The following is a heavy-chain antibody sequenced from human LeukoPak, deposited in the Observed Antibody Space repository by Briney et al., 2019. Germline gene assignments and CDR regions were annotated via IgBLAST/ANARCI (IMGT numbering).Heavy chain of an antibody. D-gene: IGHD4-11*01. CDR1: GFTFSSYA. V-gene: IGHV3-23*01. J-gene: IGHJ5*02. CDR2: ISGSGGST. CDR3: ARGPTYGWFDP. Sequence: GGSLRLSCAASGFTFSSYAMSWVRQAPGKGLEWVSAISGSGGSTYYADSVKGRFTISRDNAKKSLYLQMNSLRAEDTAVYYCARGPTYGWFDPWGQGTLVTVSS.